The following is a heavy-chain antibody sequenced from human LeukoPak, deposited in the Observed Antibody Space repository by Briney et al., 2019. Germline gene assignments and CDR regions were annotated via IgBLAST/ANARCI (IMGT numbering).Heavy chain of an antibody. CDR1: GFXFSNYW. CDR2: IRSDGTST. CDR3: ARGGDPVKYYAEYFQY. D-gene: IGHD2-21*02. Sequence: GGSLRLSCEASGFXFSNYWIHWVRQGPGKGLVWLSRIRSDGTSTSYADSVKGRFTISRDNAKNTLYLQMSSLRAEDTAVYYCARGGDPVKYYAEYFQYWGQGTLVTVSS. J-gene: IGHJ1*01. V-gene: IGHV3-74*01.